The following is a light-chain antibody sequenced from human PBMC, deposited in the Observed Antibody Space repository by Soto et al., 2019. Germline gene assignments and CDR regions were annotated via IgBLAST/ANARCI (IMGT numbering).Light chain of an antibody. CDR3: QQYGSSPLIT. Sequence: EIVLTQSPGTLSLSPGKRATLSCRASQSISSSYLAWYQQRPGQAPRLLIYGASSRATGIPDRFSGSGSGTEFTLTISRLEPEDFAVYYCQQYGSSPLITFGQGTRLEI. CDR1: QSISSSY. J-gene: IGKJ5*01. V-gene: IGKV3-20*01. CDR2: GAS.